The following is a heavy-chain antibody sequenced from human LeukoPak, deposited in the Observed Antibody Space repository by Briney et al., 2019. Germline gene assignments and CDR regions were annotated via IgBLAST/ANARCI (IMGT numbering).Heavy chain of an antibody. CDR2: INSDGSEG. J-gene: IGHJ3*01. D-gene: IGHD6-6*01. CDR1: GFTFSGFW. Sequence: GGSLRLSCAVSGFTFSGFWMSWSRQAPGKGLEWVASINSDGSEGYYADVVKGRFTISRDNAKSSLYLQINSLRAEDTAVYYCARSSYSSSSSVWGQGTMVTVSS. CDR3: ARSSYSSSSSV. V-gene: IGHV3-7*03.